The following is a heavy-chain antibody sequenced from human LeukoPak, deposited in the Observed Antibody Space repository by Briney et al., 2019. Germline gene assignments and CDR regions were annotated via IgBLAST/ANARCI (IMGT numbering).Heavy chain of an antibody. CDR3: AREDTRSSGWYYYYGMDV. J-gene: IGHJ6*02. Sequence: SVKVSCKASGGTFSSYAISWVRQAPGQGLEWMGGIIPIFGTANYAQKFQGRVTITADESTSTAYMELSSLRSEDTAVYYCAREDTRSSGWYYYYGMDVWGQGTTVTVSS. CDR2: IIPIFGTA. D-gene: IGHD6-19*01. V-gene: IGHV1-69*13. CDR1: GGTFSSYA.